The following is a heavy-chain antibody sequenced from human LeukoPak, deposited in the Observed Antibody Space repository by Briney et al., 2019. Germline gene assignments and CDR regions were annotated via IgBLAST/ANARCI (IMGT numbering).Heavy chain of an antibody. J-gene: IGHJ4*02. CDR2: ISSSASYI. Sequence: GGSLRLSCAASGFTFSPYSMNWVRQAPGKGLEWVSSISSSASYIDYADSVKGRFTISRDNAKNSLYLGMNRLRAEDTAVYYCARDQYGYSYGSYFDYWGQGTLVTVSS. CDR1: GFTFSPYS. V-gene: IGHV3-21*01. CDR3: ARDQYGYSYGSYFDY. D-gene: IGHD5-18*01.